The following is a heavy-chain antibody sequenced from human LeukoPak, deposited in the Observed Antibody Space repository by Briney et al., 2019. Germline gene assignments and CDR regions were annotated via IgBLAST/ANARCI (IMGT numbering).Heavy chain of an antibody. J-gene: IGHJ6*02. CDR2: ISYDGSNK. CDR3: AKDRIRLTTFGYYYGMDV. Sequence: GGSLRLSCAASGFTFSSYGMHWVGQARGKGLKWVAVISYDGSNKYYADSVKGRFTISRDNSENTLYLQMNSLRTEDAAVYFCAKDRIRLTTFGYYYGMDVWGQGTTVTVSS. CDR1: GFTFSSYG. V-gene: IGHV3-30*18. D-gene: IGHD3-16*01.